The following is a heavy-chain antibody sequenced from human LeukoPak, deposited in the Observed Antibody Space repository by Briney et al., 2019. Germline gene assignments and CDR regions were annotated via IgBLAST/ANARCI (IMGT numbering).Heavy chain of an antibody. Sequence: GESLKISCKGSGYSFTNYWIGWVRQMPGKGLEWMGIIYPGDSDTRCYPSFQGQVTISADKSISTAYLQWSSLKASDTAIYYCARPARGYYGSGSYVDYWGQGTLVTVSS. D-gene: IGHD3-10*01. CDR1: GYSFTNYW. CDR3: ARPARGYYGSGSYVDY. J-gene: IGHJ4*02. V-gene: IGHV5-51*01. CDR2: IYPGDSDT.